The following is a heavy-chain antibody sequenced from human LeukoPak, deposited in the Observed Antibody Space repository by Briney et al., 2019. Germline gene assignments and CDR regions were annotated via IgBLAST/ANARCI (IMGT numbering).Heavy chain of an antibody. J-gene: IGHJ6*02. D-gene: IGHD5-18*01. CDR1: GGSISSYY. CDR3: ARELEVDRYGYVTYYYYGMDV. CDR2: IYTSGST. V-gene: IGHV4-4*07. Sequence: SETLSLTCTVSGGSISSYYWSWIRQPAGKGLEWIGRIYTSGSTNYNPSLKSRVTMSVDTSKNQFSLKLSSVTAADTAVYYCARELEVDRYGYVTYYYYGMDVWGQGTTVTVSS.